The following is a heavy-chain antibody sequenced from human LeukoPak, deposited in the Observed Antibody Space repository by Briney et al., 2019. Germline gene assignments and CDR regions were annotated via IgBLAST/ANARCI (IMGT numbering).Heavy chain of an antibody. V-gene: IGHV3-48*04. Sequence: GGSLRLSCAASGFTFSSYSMNWVRQAPGKGLEWVSYISSSGSLKVYADSVKGRFTVSRDNAKNSLYLQMDSLGAEDTAVYYCARLWGSPYYFDYWGQGTLVTVSS. CDR1: GFTFSSYS. CDR3: ARLWGSPYYFDY. J-gene: IGHJ4*02. D-gene: IGHD4/OR15-4a*01. CDR2: ISSSGSLK.